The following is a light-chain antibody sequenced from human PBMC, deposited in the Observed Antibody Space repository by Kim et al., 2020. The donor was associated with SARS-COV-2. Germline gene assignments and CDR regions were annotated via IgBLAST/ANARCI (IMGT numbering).Light chain of an antibody. CDR3: QTWGTGITV. V-gene: IGLV4-69*01. CDR2: LNSDGSH. CDR1: SGHSSYA. J-gene: IGLJ3*02. Sequence: ASVKLTCTLSSGHSSYAIAWHQQQPEKGPRYLMKLNSDGSHSKGGGIPDRFSGSSSGAERYLTISSLQSEDEADYYCQTWGTGITVFGGGTQLTVL.